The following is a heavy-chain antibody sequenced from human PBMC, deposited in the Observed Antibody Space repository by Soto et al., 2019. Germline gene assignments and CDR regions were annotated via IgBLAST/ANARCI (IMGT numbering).Heavy chain of an antibody. Sequence: GGSLRLSCAASGFTFSNAWMNWVRQAPGKGLEWVGRIKSKTDGGTTDYAAPVKGRFTISRDDSKNTLYLQMNSLKTEDTAVYYCTTDHPYDSSGYYTQAWFDYWGQGTLVTVSS. D-gene: IGHD3-22*01. J-gene: IGHJ4*02. CDR1: GFTFSNAW. V-gene: IGHV3-15*07. CDR2: IKSKTDGGTT. CDR3: TTDHPYDSSGYYTQAWFDY.